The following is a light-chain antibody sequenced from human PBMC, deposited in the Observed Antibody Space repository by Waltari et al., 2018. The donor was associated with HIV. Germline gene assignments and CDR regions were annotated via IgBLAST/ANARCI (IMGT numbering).Light chain of an antibody. CDR1: SSDVGGYNY. Sequence: QSALTQPASVSGSPGQSITISCTGTSSDVGGYNYVSWYQQHPGKAPKLMIYEVSNRPSGVSHRFSGSKSDNTASLTISGLQAEDEADYYCSSYTSISTLVFGGGTKLTVL. CDR2: EVS. CDR3: SSYTSISTLV. J-gene: IGLJ3*02. V-gene: IGLV2-14*01.